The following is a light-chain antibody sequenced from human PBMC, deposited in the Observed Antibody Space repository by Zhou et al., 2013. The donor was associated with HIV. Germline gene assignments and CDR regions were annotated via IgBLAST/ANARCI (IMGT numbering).Light chain of an antibody. V-gene: IGKV1-5*03. J-gene: IGKJ1*01. Sequence: DIQMTQSPSTLSASVGDRVTINCRASQSISSWLAWYQQKPGKAPKVLIYKASSLESGVPSRFSGSGSGTEFTLTISSLQPDDSATYFCQQYHDFPWTFGNGTTVEVK. CDR1: QSISSW. CDR3: QQYHDFPWT. CDR2: KAS.